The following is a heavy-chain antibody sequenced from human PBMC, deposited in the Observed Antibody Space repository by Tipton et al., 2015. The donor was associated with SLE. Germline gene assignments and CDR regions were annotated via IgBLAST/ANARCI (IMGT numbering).Heavy chain of an antibody. J-gene: IGHJ4*02. CDR3: ARVRGGKLGY. V-gene: IGHV4-59*11. Sequence: LRLSCTVSGGSISSHYWGWIRQPPGKGLEWVGYIYYSGSTNYHPPLKSRVTISVDTSKNQFSLKLSSVTAADTAVYYCARVRGGKLGYWGQGTLVTVSS. CDR1: GGSISSHY. CDR2: IYYSGST. D-gene: IGHD3-16*01.